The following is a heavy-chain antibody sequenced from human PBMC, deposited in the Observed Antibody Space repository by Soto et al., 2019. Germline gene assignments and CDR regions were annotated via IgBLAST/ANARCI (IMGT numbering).Heavy chain of an antibody. CDR3: ASGRGYSGYDLATFDY. V-gene: IGHV4-59*08. D-gene: IGHD5-12*01. CDR2: IYYSGST. J-gene: IGHJ4*02. Sequence: SETLSLTCTVSGGSISSYYWSWIRQPPGKGLEWIGYIYYSGSTNYNPSLKSRVTISVDTSKNQFSLKLSSVTAADTAVYYCASGRGYSGYDLATFDYWGQGTLVTVSS. CDR1: GGSISSYY.